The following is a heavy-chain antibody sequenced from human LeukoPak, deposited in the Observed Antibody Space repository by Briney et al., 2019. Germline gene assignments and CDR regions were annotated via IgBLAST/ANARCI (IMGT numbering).Heavy chain of an antibody. CDR1: GFTFSSYG. D-gene: IGHD2/OR15-2a*01. J-gene: IGHJ4*02. V-gene: IGHV3-33*01. Sequence: GGSLRLSCAASGFTFSSYGMHWVRKAPGKGLEWVAVIWYDGSNKYYADSVKGRFTISRDNSKNTLYLQMNSLRAEDTAVYYCARGNMTHYFDYWGQGTLVTVSS. CDR2: IWYDGSNK. CDR3: ARGNMTHYFDY.